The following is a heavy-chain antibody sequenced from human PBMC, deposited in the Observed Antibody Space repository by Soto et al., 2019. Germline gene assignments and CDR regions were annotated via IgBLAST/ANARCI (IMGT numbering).Heavy chain of an antibody. CDR3: ARGRAGGNLPRAWNWFDP. D-gene: IGHD1-26*01. V-gene: IGHV1-8*01. Sequence: QVQLVQSGAEVKKPGASVKVSCKASGYTVTSYDINWVRQATGQGLEWMGWMNPNSGNTGYAQKFQGRVTMTRNTSISTAYMELSSLRSEGTAVYYCARGRAGGNLPRAWNWFDPWGQGTLVTVSS. CDR2: MNPNSGNT. J-gene: IGHJ5*02. CDR1: GYTVTSYD.